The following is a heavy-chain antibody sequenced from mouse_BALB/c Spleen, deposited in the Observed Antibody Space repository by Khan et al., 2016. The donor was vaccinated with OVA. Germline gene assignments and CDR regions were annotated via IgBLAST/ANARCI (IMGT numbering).Heavy chain of an antibody. Sequence: EVQLQESGPGLVKPSQSLSLTCTVTGYSITSDYAWNWIRQFPGNKLEWMGYIRYSGRTSYNPSLKSRTSITRDTSKNQFFLQLNSVTTEDTATYYCGRSVTITTVVATDFDYWGQGTTLTVSS. D-gene: IGHD1-1*01. CDR1: GYSITSDYA. V-gene: IGHV3-2*02. CDR2: IRYSGRT. J-gene: IGHJ2*01. CDR3: GRSVTITTVVATDFDY.